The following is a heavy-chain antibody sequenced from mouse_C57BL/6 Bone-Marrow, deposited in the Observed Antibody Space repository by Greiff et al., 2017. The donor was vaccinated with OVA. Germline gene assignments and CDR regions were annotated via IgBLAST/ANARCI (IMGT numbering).Heavy chain of an antibody. J-gene: IGHJ4*01. CDR2: IYPRSGNT. CDR3: ARESSIYSF. Sequence: QVQLKQSGAELARPGASVKLSCKASGYTFTSYGISWVKQRTGQGLEWIGEIYPRSGNTYYNEKFKGKATLTADKSSSTAYMELRSLTSEDSAVYFCARESSIYSFWGQGTSVTVSS. D-gene: IGHD1-1*01. CDR1: GYTFTSYG. V-gene: IGHV1-81*01.